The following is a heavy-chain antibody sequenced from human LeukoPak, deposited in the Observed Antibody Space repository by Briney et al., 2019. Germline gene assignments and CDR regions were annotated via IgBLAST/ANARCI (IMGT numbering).Heavy chain of an antibody. CDR2: ISWNGDTT. V-gene: IGHV3-43*01. Sequence: RSGGSLRLSCAASGFKFDDYTMHWVRQAPGKGLEWVSLISWNGDTTYYTDSVRGRFTISRDNSKNSLYLQMNSLRTEDTALYYCAKDYGNYPPMGFMDAWGKGTTVTVSS. CDR3: AKDYGNYPPMGFMDA. J-gene: IGHJ6*03. D-gene: IGHD4-11*01. CDR1: GFKFDDYT.